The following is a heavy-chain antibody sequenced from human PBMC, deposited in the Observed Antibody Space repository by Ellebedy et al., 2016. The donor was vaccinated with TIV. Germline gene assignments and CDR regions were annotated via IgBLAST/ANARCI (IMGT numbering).Heavy chain of an antibody. CDR1: GYSISRDYY. CDR3: AGGSSWKSKCKY. J-gene: IGHJ4*02. CDR2: IFHSGHT. V-gene: IGHV4-38-2*02. D-gene: IGHD6-13*01. Sequence: MPSETLSLTCSVSGYSISRDYYWGWVRQPPGKGLEWIGSIFHSGHTYYDPSLKSRVTISVDTSKNQFSLKLTSVTAADTAVYYCAGGSSWKSKCKYWGQGTLVTVSS.